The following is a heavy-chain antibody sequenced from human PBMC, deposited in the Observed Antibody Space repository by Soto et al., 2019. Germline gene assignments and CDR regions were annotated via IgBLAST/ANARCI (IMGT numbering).Heavy chain of an antibody. J-gene: IGHJ6*02. CDR1: GFTFSSYP. CDR3: AIHDQYYSYGMDV. V-gene: IGHV3-48*02. Sequence: ELQLLESGGGLVQPGGSLRLSCATSGFTFSSYPMNWVRQAPGKGLEWVSYISSSGTTKYYADSVKGRFTISRDNAKNSLFLQMNGLRDEDTAVYYCAIHDQYYSYGMDVWGQGTTVTVSS. CDR2: ISSSGTTK.